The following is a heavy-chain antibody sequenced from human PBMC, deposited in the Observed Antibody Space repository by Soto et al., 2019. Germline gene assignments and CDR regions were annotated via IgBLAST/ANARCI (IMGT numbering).Heavy chain of an antibody. V-gene: IGHV4-39*01. CDR1: DDSISNSGNY. J-gene: IGHJ4*02. CDR2: MDYSGAT. CDR3: ARRPPLYASESSRFDI. D-gene: IGHD3-10*01. Sequence: PSETLALSGSFSDDSISNSGNYWGLVRRPPGKGLEWIGTMDYSGATSYNPSLRSRVTISAATSKNQFSLRLSSVSVADTAVYYCARRPPLYASESSRFDIWGQGALVTVSS.